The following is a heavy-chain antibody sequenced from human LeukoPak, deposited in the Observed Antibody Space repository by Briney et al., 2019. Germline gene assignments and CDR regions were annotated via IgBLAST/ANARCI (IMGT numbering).Heavy chain of an antibody. Sequence: PGGSLRLSCAVSGFTVSSNYMSWVRQAPGKGLEWVSVIYSGGSTYYADSVKGRFTISRDNSKNTLYLQMNSLRAEDTAVYYCAKDRRQLVPPDYWGQGTLVTVSS. V-gene: IGHV3-53*01. CDR3: AKDRRQLVPPDY. CDR1: GFTVSSNY. CDR2: IYSGGST. J-gene: IGHJ4*02. D-gene: IGHD6-13*01.